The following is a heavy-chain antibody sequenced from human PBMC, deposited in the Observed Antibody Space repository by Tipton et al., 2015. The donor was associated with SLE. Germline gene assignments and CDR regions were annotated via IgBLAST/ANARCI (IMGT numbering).Heavy chain of an antibody. CDR1: GGSISSYY. J-gene: IGHJ3*02. D-gene: IGHD1-14*01. CDR2: IYSSGSS. V-gene: IGHV4-59*01. CDR3: ARVRNRNRLDAFDM. Sequence: TLSLTCNVSGGSISSYYWSWIRQPPGKGLQWIGYIYSSGSSNYNPSLKSRVTISVDTSKNQFSLTLSSVTAADTAVYYCARVRNRNRLDAFDMWGQGTMVTVSS.